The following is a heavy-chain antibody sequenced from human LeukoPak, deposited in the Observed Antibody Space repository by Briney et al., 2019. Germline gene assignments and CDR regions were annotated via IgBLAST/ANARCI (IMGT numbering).Heavy chain of an antibody. CDR2: ISSSSSYI. J-gene: IGHJ4*02. CDR3: AKDSLIVGATTADY. D-gene: IGHD1-26*01. V-gene: IGHV3-21*04. Sequence: GGSLRLSCAASGFTFSSYSMNWVRQAPGKGLEWVSSISSSSSYIYYADSVKGRFTISRDNAKNSLYLQMNSLRAEDTAVYYCAKDSLIVGATTADYWGQGTLVTVSS. CDR1: GFTFSSYS.